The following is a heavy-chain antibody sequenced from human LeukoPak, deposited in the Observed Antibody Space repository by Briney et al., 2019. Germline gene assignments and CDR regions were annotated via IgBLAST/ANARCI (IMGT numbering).Heavy chain of an antibody. CDR3: ARDPRDSYYYYYYYMDV. CDR1: GFTFSSYS. V-gene: IGHV3-21*01. D-gene: IGHD5-18*01. J-gene: IGHJ6*03. CDR2: ISSSSSYI. Sequence: PGGSLRLSCAASGFTFSSYSMNWVRQAPGKGLEWVSSISSSSSYIYYADSVKGRFTISRDNAKNSLYLQMNSLRAEDTAVYYCARDPRDSYYYYYYYMDVWGKGTTVTVSS.